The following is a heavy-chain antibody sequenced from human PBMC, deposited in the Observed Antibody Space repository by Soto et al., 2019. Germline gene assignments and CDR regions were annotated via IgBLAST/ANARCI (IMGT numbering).Heavy chain of an antibody. Sequence: EVQLLESGGGLVQPGGSLRLSCAASGFTFSRYAMSWVRQAPGKGLEWVSAISGSGGSTYYADSVKGRFTISRDNSKHTLDLQMNSLRAEDTVVYYCAKASGWFGEFDHWGLGTLVTVSS. CDR2: ISGSGGST. V-gene: IGHV3-23*01. CDR3: AKASGWFGEFDH. D-gene: IGHD3-10*01. J-gene: IGHJ4*02. CDR1: GFTFSRYA.